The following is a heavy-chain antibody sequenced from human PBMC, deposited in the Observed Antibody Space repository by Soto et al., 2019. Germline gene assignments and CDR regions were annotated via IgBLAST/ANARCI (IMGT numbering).Heavy chain of an antibody. CDR2: IKSKPDGETT. CDR1: GFAFTNVW. V-gene: IGHV3-15*07. D-gene: IGHD3-3*01. J-gene: IGHJ4*02. Sequence: QLVESGGGLVKPGGSLALSCAGSGFAFTNVWLHWVRQAPGKGMEWVGRIKSKPDGETTDYAAPVKGRFTISRDDSTTTLYLQMNSLQPEDSGLYYCNTYSDFGGGHTPLWCQGNLVTVSS. CDR3: NTYSDFGGGHTPL.